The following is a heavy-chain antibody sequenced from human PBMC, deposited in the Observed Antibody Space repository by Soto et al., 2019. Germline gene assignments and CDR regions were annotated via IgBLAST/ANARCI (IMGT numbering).Heavy chain of an antibody. Sequence: EVQLVESGGGLVQPGGSLRLSCAGSGFTFSNAWMSWVRRAPGKGLEWVGRIKSDAYGGAIDYAAPVKGRFTISRGDWKGTLCLQMNNLGGEGTGVYSWRGAKGRVGRRGGDFWGQGTPVIVSS. CDR1: GFTFSNAW. CDR2: IKSDAYGGAI. CDR3: RGAKGRVGRRGGDF. V-gene: IGHV3-15*01. D-gene: IGHD1-26*01. J-gene: IGHJ4*02.